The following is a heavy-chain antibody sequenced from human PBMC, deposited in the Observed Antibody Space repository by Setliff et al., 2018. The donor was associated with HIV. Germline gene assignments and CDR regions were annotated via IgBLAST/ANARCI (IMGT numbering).Heavy chain of an antibody. CDR2: LYYSGST. J-gene: IGHJ3*01. D-gene: IGHD5-12*01. CDR1: GASIRSYY. V-gene: IGHV4-59*01. CDR3: ARIPWVATLWGGAFDL. Sequence: PSETLSLTCIVSGASIRSYYWAWIRQSPGRGLQYLGHLYYSGSTNYNPSLKSRITMSMDTSKNQFPLQLSSVTAADTAVYYCARIPWVATLWGGAFDLWGHGTMVTVSS.